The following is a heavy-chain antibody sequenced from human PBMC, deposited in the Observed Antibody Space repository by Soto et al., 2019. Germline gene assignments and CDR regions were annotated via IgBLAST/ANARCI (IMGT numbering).Heavy chain of an antibody. V-gene: IGHV4-30-4*01. CDR3: ASSGATSFGWGCLVY. Sequence: SETLSLTCTVSGGSISSGDYYWSWVRQPPGKGLEWIGYIYYSGSTYYNPSLKSRVTISVDTSKNQFSLKLSSVTAADTAVYYCASSGATSFGWGCLVYWGQGTLVTVSS. CDR2: IYYSGST. CDR1: GGSISSGDYY. D-gene: IGHD3-3*01. J-gene: IGHJ4*02.